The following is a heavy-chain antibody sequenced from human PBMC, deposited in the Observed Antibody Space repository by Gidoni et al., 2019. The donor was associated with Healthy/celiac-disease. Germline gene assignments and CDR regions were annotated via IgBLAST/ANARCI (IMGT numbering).Heavy chain of an antibody. V-gene: IGHV4-30-2*01. CDR2: IYHSGST. CDR1: GGSISSGCYS. CDR3: AREGRGGSYWEDAFDI. D-gene: IGHD1-26*01. J-gene: IGHJ3*02. Sequence: QLQLQESGSGLVKPSQTLSLTCAVSGGSISSGCYSWSWIRQPPGKGLEWIGYIYHSGSTYYNPSLKSRVTISVDRSKNQFSLKLSSVTAADTAVYYCAREGRGGSYWEDAFDIWGQGTMVTVSS.